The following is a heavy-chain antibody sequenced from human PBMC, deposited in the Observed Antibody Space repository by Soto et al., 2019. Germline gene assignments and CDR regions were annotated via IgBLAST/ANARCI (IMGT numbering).Heavy chain of an antibody. D-gene: IGHD3-9*01. CDR1: GFTFSNAW. V-gene: IGHV3-15*07. J-gene: IGHJ3*02. Sequence: EVQLVESGGGLVKPGGSLRLSCAASGFTFSNAWMNWVRQAPGKGLEWVGRIKSKTDGGTTDYAAPVKGRFTISRDDSKNTLYLQMNSLKTEDTAVYYCTTDLPFFDWLHHDAFDIWGQGTMVTVSS. CDR2: IKSKTDGGTT. CDR3: TTDLPFFDWLHHDAFDI.